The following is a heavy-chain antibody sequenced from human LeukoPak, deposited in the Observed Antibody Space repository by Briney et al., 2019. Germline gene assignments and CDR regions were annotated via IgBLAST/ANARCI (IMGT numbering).Heavy chain of an antibody. J-gene: IGHJ6*02. V-gene: IGHV3-11*06. Sequence: GGSLRLSCAASGFTFSDYYMSWIRQAPGKGLEWVSYISSSSSFTNYADSVKGRFTISRDNARNSLYLQMNSLRAEDTAVYYCAKESHYYGMDVWGQGTTVTVSS. CDR2: ISSSSSFT. CDR3: AKESHYYGMDV. CDR1: GFTFSDYY.